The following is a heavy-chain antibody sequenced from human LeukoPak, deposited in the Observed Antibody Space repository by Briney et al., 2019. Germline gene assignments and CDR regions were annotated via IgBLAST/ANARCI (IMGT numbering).Heavy chain of an antibody. CDR2: ISHDGMNA. V-gene: IGHV3-23*01. D-gene: IGHD6-19*01. CDR1: GLHFSGTA. J-gene: IGHJ5*02. Sequence: PGGSLRLSCAASGLHFSGTAMSWVRQAPGKGLEWVSAISHDGMNAYYADSVKGRFTISRYNSKTTVSLEMSSLTAADTGVYYCAKDGAQYSSGPECDPRGQGALVTVSP. CDR3: AKDGAQYSSGPECDP.